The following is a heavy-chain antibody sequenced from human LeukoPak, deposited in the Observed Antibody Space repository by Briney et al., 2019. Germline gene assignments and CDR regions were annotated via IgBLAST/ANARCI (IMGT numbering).Heavy chain of an antibody. CDR3: GRGPIQLWLHNGIDV. D-gene: IGHD5-18*01. J-gene: IGHJ6*02. CDR2: IRSKAYRGTI. CDR1: GFTSGDHA. V-gene: IGHV3-49*04. Sequence: TGGSLRLSCTASGFTSGDHAMSWVRQAPGKGLAWVGFIRSKAYRGTIEYAASVKGRFTISRDDSESIAYLQMNSLKIEDTAVYYCGRGPIQLWLHNGIDVWGPGTTVIVSS.